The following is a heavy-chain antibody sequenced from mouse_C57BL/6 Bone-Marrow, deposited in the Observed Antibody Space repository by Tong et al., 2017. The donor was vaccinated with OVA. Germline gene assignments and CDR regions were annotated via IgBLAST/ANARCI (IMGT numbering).Heavy chain of an antibody. J-gene: IGHJ1*03. CDR3: ASGYDYSYWYFDV. D-gene: IGHD2-4*01. V-gene: IGHV5-6*01. CDR2: ISSGGSYT. CDR1: GFTFSSYG. Sequence: EVQLQESGGGLVKPGGSLKLSRAASGFTFSSYGMSWVRQTPDKRLEWVATISSGGSYTYYPDSVKGRFTISRDNAKNTLYLQMSSLKSEDTAMYYCASGYDYSYWYFDVWGTGTTVTVSS.